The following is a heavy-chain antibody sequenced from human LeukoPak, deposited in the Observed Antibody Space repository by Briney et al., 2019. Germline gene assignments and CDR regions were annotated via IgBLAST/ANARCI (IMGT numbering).Heavy chain of an antibody. J-gene: IGHJ3*02. CDR2: IIPIFGTA. CDR1: GGTFSSYA. D-gene: IGHD1-20*01. V-gene: IGHV1-69*13. CDR3: ARGITGTNRREYDAFDT. Sequence: SVKVSCKASGGTFSSYAISWVRQAPGQGLEWMGGIIPIFGTANYAQKFQGRVTITADESTSTAYMELSSLRSEDTAVYYCARGITGTNRREYDAFDTWGQGTMVTVSS.